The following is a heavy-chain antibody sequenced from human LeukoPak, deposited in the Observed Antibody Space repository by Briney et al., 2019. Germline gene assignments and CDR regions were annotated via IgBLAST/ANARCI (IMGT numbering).Heavy chain of an antibody. CDR1: GGSSSSYY. CDR3: ARYYSSGWGIFDY. Sequence: SETLSLTGTVSGGSSSSYYWSWIRQPPGKGLEWIGYIYYSGSTNYNPSLKSRVTISVDTSKNQFSLKLSSVTAADTAVYYCARYYSSGWGIFDYWGQGTLVTVSS. J-gene: IGHJ4*02. CDR2: IYYSGST. D-gene: IGHD6-19*01. V-gene: IGHV4-59*01.